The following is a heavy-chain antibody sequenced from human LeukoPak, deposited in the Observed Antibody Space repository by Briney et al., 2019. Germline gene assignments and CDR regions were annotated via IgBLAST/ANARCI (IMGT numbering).Heavy chain of an antibody. Sequence: PSETLSLTCTVSGGSINSHYWTWMRQPAGEGLEWIGRIHTSGSTYYNPSLKGRVTTSVDTSKNQFSLKLSSVTAADTAVYYCAREAYTSGWHGMDVWGQGTAVTVSS. V-gene: IGHV4-4*07. CDR3: AREAYTSGWHGMDV. D-gene: IGHD6-19*01. CDR1: GGSINSHY. CDR2: IHTSGST. J-gene: IGHJ6*02.